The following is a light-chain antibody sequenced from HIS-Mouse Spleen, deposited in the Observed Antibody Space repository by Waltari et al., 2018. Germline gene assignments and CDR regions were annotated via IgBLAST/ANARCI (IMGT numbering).Light chain of an antibody. CDR2: GNS. Sequence: QSVLTQPPSVSGAPGQRVTISCTGSSSNIGAGYDVHWYQQLPGTAPKLLIYGNSNRPSGVPDRFSGSKSCTSASLASTGLQAEDEADYSCQSYDSSLSGWVFGGGTKLTVL. CDR3: QSYDSSLSGWV. J-gene: IGLJ3*02. V-gene: IGLV1-40*01. CDR1: SSNIGAGYD.